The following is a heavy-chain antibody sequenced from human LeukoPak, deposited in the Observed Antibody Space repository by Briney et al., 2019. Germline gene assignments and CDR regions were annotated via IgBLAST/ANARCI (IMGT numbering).Heavy chain of an antibody. CDR2: IYYSGST. CDR1: GDSISRNSNY. D-gene: IGHD3-10*01. J-gene: IGHJ5*02. CDR3: ARGFGWFDP. Sequence: SETLSLTCTVSGDSISRNSNYWGWIRQPPGKGLEWIGSIYYSGSTYYNPALKSRVTISGDTSMNQFFLKLSSVTAADTAVYYCARGFGWFDPWGQGTLVTVSS. V-gene: IGHV4-39*07.